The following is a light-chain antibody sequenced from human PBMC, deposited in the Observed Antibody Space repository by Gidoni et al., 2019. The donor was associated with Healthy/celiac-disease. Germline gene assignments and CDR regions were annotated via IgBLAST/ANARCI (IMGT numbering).Light chain of an antibody. CDR3: QQYYSGPKT. V-gene: IGKV4-1*01. J-gene: IGKJ1*01. CDR1: QSVFFSSNNKNY. Sequence: DIVMTQSPDSLAVSLGERATINCKSSQSVFFSSNNKNYLAWYQQKPGQPPKLLIYWASTRESGVPDRFSGSGSGTDFTLTISSLQAEDVAVYYCQQYYSGPKTFXQXTKVEIK. CDR2: WAS.